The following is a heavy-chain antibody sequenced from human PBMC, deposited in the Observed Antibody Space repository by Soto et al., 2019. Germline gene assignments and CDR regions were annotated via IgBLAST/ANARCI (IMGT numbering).Heavy chain of an antibody. J-gene: IGHJ3*02. Sequence: SETLSLTCTVSGGSISSYYWSWIRQPPGKGLEWIGYIYYSGSTNYSPSLKSRVTISVDTSKNQFSLKLSSVTAADTAVYYCAKNYGNAFDIWGHGTMVTVSS. CDR3: AKNYGNAFDI. D-gene: IGHD3-10*01. CDR2: IYYSGST. V-gene: IGHV4-59*01. CDR1: GGSISSYY.